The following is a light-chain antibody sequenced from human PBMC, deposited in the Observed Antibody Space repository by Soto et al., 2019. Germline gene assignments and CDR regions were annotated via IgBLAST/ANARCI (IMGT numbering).Light chain of an antibody. CDR2: GAS. Sequence: EIVLTQAPGTLSLSPGERATLSCSASQSVSSSYFAWYQQKPGQAPRLLIYGASSRATGIPDRFSGSGSGPDFTLTLSILEPEDFAVYYFQQYASHPWPFRPGTNVDIK. J-gene: IGKJ3*01. CDR3: QQYASHPWP. CDR1: QSVSSSY. V-gene: IGKV3-20*01.